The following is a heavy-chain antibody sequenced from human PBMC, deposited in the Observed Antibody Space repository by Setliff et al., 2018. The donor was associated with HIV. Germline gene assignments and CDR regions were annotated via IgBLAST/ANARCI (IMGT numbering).Heavy chain of an antibody. Sequence: PGGSLRLSCAASGFTFSYGMNWVRQAPGKGLEWVSSISSSGFNIYYADSVKGRFTISRDKSTNTLYLQMNSLRLEDTSVYYCAKEGTSGWVLIDYWGQGTLVTVSS. CDR1: GFTFSYG. J-gene: IGHJ4*02. V-gene: IGHV3-21*01. D-gene: IGHD1-1*01. CDR3: AKEGTSGWVLIDY. CDR2: ISSSGFNI.